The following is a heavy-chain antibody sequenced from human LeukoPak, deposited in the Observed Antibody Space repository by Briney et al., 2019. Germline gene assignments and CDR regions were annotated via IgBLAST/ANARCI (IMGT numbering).Heavy chain of an antibody. CDR1: GYTFTSYG. CDR3: ARDESLTRRSPTMDV. D-gene: IGHD4-23*01. J-gene: IGHJ6*04. V-gene: IGHV1-18*01. Sequence: PKASVKVSCKASGYTFTSYGISWVRQAPGQGLEWMGWISAYNGNTNYAQKLQGRVTMTTDTSTSTAYMELRSLRSDDTAVYYCARDESLTRRSPTMDVWGKGTTVTISS. CDR2: ISAYNGNT.